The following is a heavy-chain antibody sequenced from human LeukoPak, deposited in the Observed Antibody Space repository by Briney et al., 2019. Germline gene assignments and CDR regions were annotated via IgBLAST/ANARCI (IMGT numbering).Heavy chain of an antibody. CDR1: GFTFSSYA. J-gene: IGHJ4*02. CDR2: ISGSGGST. CDR3: ARFRGSFYYFDY. V-gene: IGHV3-23*01. Sequence: PGGSLRLSCAASGFTFSSYAMSWVRQAPGKGLEWVSAISGSGGSTYYADSVKGRFTISRDNSKNTLYLQMGSLRAEDMAVYYCARFRGSFYYFDYWGQGTLVTVSS. D-gene: IGHD1-26*01.